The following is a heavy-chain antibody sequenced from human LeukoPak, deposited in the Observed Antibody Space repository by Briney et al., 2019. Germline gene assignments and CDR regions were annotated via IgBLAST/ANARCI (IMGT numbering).Heavy chain of an antibody. CDR3: AKDVAYWYDFWSGANWFDP. D-gene: IGHD3-3*01. CDR2: IRYDGSNK. V-gene: IGHV3-30*02. Sequence: QSGGSLRLSCAASGFTFSSYGMHWVRQAPGKGLEWVAFIRYDGSNKYYADSVKGRFTISRDNSKNTLYLQMNSLRAEDTAVYYCAKDVAYWYDFWSGANWFDPWGQGTLVTVSS. CDR1: GFTFSSYG. J-gene: IGHJ5*02.